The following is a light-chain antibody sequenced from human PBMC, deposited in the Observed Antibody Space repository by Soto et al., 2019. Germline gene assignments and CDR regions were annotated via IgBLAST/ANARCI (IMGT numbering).Light chain of an antibody. Sequence: QSALTQPASVSGSPGQSITISCTGTSSDVGGYNYLSWYQQNPGKAPKVMIYEVSNRPSGVSNRFFGSKSGNTASLTISGLQAEYEAYYYFSLYAHSGTPVFGGGTTLTVL. J-gene: IGLJ3*02. CDR3: SLYAHSGTPV. CDR2: EVS. CDR1: SSDVGGYNY. V-gene: IGLV2-14*01.